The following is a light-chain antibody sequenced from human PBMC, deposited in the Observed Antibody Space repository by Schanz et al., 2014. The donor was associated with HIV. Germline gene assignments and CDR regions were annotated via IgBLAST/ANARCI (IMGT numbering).Light chain of an antibody. CDR1: QGISSY. Sequence: DIQLTQSPSSLSASVGDRVTLTCRASQGISSYLAWYQQKPGKAPKVLIYAASSLQSGVPSRFSGSGSGTEFTLTISSLQPEDFATYYCQQSYSTPFAFGGGTKVEIK. CDR2: AAS. V-gene: IGKV1-9*01. CDR3: QQSYSTPFA. J-gene: IGKJ4*01.